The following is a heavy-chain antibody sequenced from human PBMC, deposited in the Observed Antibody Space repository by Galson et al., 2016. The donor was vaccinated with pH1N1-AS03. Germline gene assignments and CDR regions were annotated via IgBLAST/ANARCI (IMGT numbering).Heavy chain of an antibody. D-gene: IGHD5-18*01. CDR1: GFSFSKEW. Sequence: SLRLSCAASGFSFSKEWMIWVRQAPGKGLEWVGRIKTKAEGGTTDYAAPVKGRFTISRDDSKNTLYLDMNSLRAADTAIYYCARDFPVGLSYGPHRIDYWGQGTLVTVSS. CDR2: IKTKAEGGTT. J-gene: IGHJ4*02. V-gene: IGHV3-15*01. CDR3: ARDFPVGLSYGPHRIDY.